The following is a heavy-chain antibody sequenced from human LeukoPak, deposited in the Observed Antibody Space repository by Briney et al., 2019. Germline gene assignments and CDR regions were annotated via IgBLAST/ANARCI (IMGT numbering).Heavy chain of an antibody. J-gene: IGHJ4*02. CDR3: ARAPPSIVGATRFDY. Sequence: SETLSLTCAVSGGSISSSNWWSWVRQPPGKGLEWIGEIYHSGSTNYNPSLKSRVTISVDKSKNQFSLKLSSVTAADTAVYYCARAPPSIVGATRFDYWGQGTLVTVSP. D-gene: IGHD1-26*01. V-gene: IGHV4-4*02. CDR1: GGSISSSNW. CDR2: IYHSGST.